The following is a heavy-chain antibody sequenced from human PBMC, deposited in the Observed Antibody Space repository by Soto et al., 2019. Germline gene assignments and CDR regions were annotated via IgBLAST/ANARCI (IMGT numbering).Heavy chain of an antibody. CDR2: IHYSGST. CDR1: GGSIRDTIYY. V-gene: IGHV4-39*01. Sequence: SENLPLTCTVSGGSIRDTIYYWGWIRQPPGPGLEWIGSIHYSGSTHYNPSLKSRVPISVDPSKSQFSLNLTSVTPADTSVYYGSRHMRAVAAQRVYWGQG. D-gene: IGHD6-19*01. CDR3: SRHMRAVAAQRVY. J-gene: IGHJ4*02.